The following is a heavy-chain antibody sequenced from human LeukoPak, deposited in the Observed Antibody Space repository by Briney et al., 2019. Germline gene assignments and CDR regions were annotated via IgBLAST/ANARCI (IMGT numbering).Heavy chain of an antibody. J-gene: IGHJ4*02. CDR1: GGSFSGYY. CDR3: ARYSGSYYLFDY. V-gene: IGHV4-34*01. Sequence: SETLSLTCAVYGGSFSGYYWSWIRQPPGKGLEWIGEINHSGSTNYNPSLKSRVTISVDTSKNQFSLKLSSVTAADTTVYYCARYSGSYYLFDYWGQGTLVTVSS. D-gene: IGHD1-26*01. CDR2: INHSGST.